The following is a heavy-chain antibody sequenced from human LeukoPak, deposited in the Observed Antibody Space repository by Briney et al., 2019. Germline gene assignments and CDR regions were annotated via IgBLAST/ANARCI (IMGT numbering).Heavy chain of an antibody. Sequence: GGSLRLSCAASGFTSSSYGMHWVRQAPGKGLEWVAVIWFDGSRKFYADSVKGRFTISRDNSKNTLYLQMNSLRAEDTAVYYCARGSATVTPVPFDYWGQGTLVTVSS. CDR1: GFTSSSYG. D-gene: IGHD4-17*01. CDR2: IWFDGSRK. CDR3: ARGSATVTPVPFDY. V-gene: IGHV3-33*01. J-gene: IGHJ4*02.